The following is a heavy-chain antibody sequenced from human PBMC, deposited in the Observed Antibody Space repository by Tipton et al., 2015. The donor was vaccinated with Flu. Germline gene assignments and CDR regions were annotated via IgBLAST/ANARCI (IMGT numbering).Heavy chain of an antibody. CDR2: AYTGGS. J-gene: IGHJ3*02. Sequence: TLSLTCSLSRGSINNDHWTWIRQPAGKGLEWIGRAYTGGSNYNPSLKSRVTVSLDRSKNQFSLKLTSVTAADAAVYFCARTRNGAFDIWGQGTRVTVSS. D-gene: IGHD2-2*01. CDR3: ARTRNGAFDI. CDR1: RGSINNDH. V-gene: IGHV4-4*07.